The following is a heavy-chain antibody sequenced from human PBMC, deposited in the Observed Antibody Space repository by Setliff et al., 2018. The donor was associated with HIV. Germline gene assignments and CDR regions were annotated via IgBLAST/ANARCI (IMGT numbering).Heavy chain of an antibody. V-gene: IGHV1-69*06. J-gene: IGHJ4*02. D-gene: IGHD3-16*01. Sequence: WASVKVSCKTSGDTLSSYAITWVRQAPGQGLEWMGRIIPIFGTANYALKFQGRVTITADKSTGAAHMELSSLRSYDTAVYYCASYEREGFDYWGQGTLVTVSS. CDR1: GDTLSSYA. CDR2: IIPIFGTA. CDR3: ASYEREGFDY.